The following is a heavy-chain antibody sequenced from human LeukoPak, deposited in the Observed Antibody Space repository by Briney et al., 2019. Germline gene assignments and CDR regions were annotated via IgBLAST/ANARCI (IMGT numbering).Heavy chain of an antibody. CDR1: GFTFSSYS. Sequence: GGSLRLSCAASGFTFSSYSMNWVRQAPGKGLEWVSSISSSSSYIYYADSVKGRFTISRDNAKNSLYLQMNSLRAEDTAVYYCARVGGGPYYYDSSGYYSTDYWGQGTLVTVSS. D-gene: IGHD3-22*01. J-gene: IGHJ4*02. V-gene: IGHV3-21*01. CDR2: ISSSSSYI. CDR3: ARVGGGPYYYDSSGYYSTDY.